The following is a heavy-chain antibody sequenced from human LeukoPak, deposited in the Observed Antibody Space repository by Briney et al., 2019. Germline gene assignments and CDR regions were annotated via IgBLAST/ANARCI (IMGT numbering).Heavy chain of an antibody. J-gene: IGHJ4*02. CDR2: VRSKAYGGIT. CDR1: GFPFGIYA. D-gene: IGHD7-27*01. V-gene: IGHV3-49*04. CDR3: TRDWGFSHLDY. Sequence: GGSLRLSCTASGFPFGIYAVTWVRQAPGKGLEWVGLVRSKAYGGITEYAASVKGRFTISRDDSKSIAYLQMDSLKTEDTALYYCTRDWGFSHLDYWGQGTPVTVSS.